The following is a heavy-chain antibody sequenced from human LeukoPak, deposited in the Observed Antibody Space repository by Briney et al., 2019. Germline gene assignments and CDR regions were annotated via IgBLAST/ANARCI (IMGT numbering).Heavy chain of an antibody. V-gene: IGHV1-2*02. J-gene: IGHJ4*03. CDR1: GYTFTDHF. CDR3: AREGTKYDAFGS. Sequence: GASVKVSCKASGYTFTDHFMHWVRQAPGQGLEWMGWVNPDSGGTNYAQKFQGRVTMSRDTSITTAYMELSGLKFDDTAVYYCAREGTKYDAFGSWGQGTLVTVSS. D-gene: IGHD1-14*01. CDR2: VNPDSGGT.